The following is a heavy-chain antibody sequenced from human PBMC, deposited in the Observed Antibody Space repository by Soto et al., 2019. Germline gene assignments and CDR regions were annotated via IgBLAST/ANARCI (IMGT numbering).Heavy chain of an antibody. Sequence: QVQLVQSGAEVKKPGSSVKVSCQASGGTFSSYTISWVRQAPGQGLEWMGRIIPILGIANYAQKFQGRVTITADKSTSTAYMELSSLRSEDTAVYYCARGGYYGSGSYYYYYMDVWGKGTTVTVSS. V-gene: IGHV1-69*02. D-gene: IGHD3-10*01. CDR2: IIPILGIA. CDR3: ARGGYYGSGSYYYYYMDV. CDR1: GGTFSSYT. J-gene: IGHJ6*03.